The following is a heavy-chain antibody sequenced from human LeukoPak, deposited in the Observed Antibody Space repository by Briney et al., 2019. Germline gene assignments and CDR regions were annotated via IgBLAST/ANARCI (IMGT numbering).Heavy chain of an antibody. CDR3: AKDRGFSFASGSSELEY. J-gene: IGHJ4*02. CDR2: TSFDGSSK. Sequence: GGSLRLSCGASGFPFSNYGMHWVRQAPGKGLEWVAVTSFDGSSKYYAASVKGRFTISRDNSKNTLYLQMNSLRPEDTAVYYCAKDRGFSFASGSSELEYWGQGTLVTVSS. V-gene: IGHV3-30*18. D-gene: IGHD3-10*01. CDR1: GFPFSNYG.